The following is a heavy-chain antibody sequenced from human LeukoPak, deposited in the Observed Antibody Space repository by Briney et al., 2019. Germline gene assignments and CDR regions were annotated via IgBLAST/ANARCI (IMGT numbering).Heavy chain of an antibody. CDR2: IKQDGSEK. D-gene: IGHD3-16*01. V-gene: IGHV3-7*01. CDR1: GFTFSSYW. J-gene: IGHJ4*02. CDR3: ARTKAYVWGSYNY. Sequence: GGSLRLSCAASGFTFSSYWMSWVRQAPGKGLEWVANIKQDGSEKYYVDPVKGRFTISRDNAKNSLYLQMNSLRAEDTAVYYCARTKAYVWGSYNYWGQGTLVTVSS.